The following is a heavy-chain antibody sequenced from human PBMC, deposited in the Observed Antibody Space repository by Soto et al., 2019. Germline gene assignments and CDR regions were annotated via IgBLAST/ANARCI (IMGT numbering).Heavy chain of an antibody. Sequence: QVQLVESGGGVVQPGRSLRLSCAASGFTFSSYAMHWVRQAPGKGLEWVAVISYDGSNKYYADSVKGRFTISRDNSKNTLYLQMNSLRAEDTAVYYCARDPRKQLVRSTPNSSFDYWGQGTLVTVSS. J-gene: IGHJ4*02. D-gene: IGHD6-6*01. CDR2: ISYDGSNK. V-gene: IGHV3-30-3*01. CDR1: GFTFSSYA. CDR3: ARDPRKQLVRSTPNSSFDY.